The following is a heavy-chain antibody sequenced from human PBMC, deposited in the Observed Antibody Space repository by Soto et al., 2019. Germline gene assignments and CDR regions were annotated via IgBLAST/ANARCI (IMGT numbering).Heavy chain of an antibody. J-gene: IGHJ4*02. CDR3: AKDSAPSIVGATTSHFDY. D-gene: IGHD1-26*01. CDR2: ISHDGSNK. Sequence: PGGSLRLSCAASGFTFSSYGMHWVRQAPGKGLEWVAVISHDGSNKYYADSVKGRFTISRDNSKNTLYLQMNSLRAEDTAVYYCAKDSAPSIVGATTSHFDYWGQGTLVTVSS. CDR1: GFTFSSYG. V-gene: IGHV3-30*18.